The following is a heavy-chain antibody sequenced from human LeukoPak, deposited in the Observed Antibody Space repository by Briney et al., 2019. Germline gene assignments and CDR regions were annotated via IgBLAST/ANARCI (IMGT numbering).Heavy chain of an antibody. CDR3: ATDRVYRSSGRSWGFFDY. J-gene: IGHJ4*02. V-gene: IGHV1-24*01. Sequence: GASVKVSCKISEYSLSDLSIRWVREAPREGLEWMGGFDSENNKMVYSQKFQGRVTMTEDTSADTAYMELTSLRSEDTAVYFCATDRVYRSSGRSWGFFDYWGQGTLVIVSS. D-gene: IGHD6-19*01. CDR1: EYSLSDLS. CDR2: FDSENNKM.